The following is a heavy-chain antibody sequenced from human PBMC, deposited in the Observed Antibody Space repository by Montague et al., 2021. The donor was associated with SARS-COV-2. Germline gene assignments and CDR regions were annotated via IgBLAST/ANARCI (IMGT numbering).Heavy chain of an antibody. CDR2: IYYSGST. Sequence: SETLSLTCTVSGGSISSYYWSWIRQPPGKGLEWIGYIYYSGSTNYNTSLKSRVTISVDTSKNQFSLKLSSVTAADTAVYYCARQRKGTVVTDLLFDYWGQGTLVTVSS. J-gene: IGHJ4*02. CDR1: GGSISSYY. V-gene: IGHV4-59*08. D-gene: IGHD4-23*01. CDR3: ARQRKGTVVTDLLFDY.